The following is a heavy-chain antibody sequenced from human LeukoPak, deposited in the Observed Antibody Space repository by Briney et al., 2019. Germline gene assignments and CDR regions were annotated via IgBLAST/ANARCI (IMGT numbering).Heavy chain of an antibody. CDR3: AKDVDRLNIVVVVAATFDY. D-gene: IGHD2-15*01. V-gene: IGHV3-23*01. J-gene: IGHJ4*02. CDR2: ISGSGGST. Sequence: GGSLRLSCAASGFTFSSYAMSWVRQAPGKGLEWVSAISGSGGSTYYADSVKGRFTISRDNSKNTLYLQMNSLRAEDTAVYYCAKDVDRLNIVVVVAATFDYWGQGTLVTVSS. CDR1: GFTFSSYA.